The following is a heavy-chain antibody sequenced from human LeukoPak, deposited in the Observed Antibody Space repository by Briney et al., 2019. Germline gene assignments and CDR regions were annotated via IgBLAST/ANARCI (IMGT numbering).Heavy chain of an antibody. V-gene: IGHV3-23*01. CDR1: GFTFSSYA. CDR3: ARDSSGWSSGY. CDR2: ISGSGGST. D-gene: IGHD6-19*01. Sequence: SGGSLRLSCAASGFTFSSYAMSWVRHAPGKGLXXVSAISGSGGSTYYADSVKGRFTISRDNSKNTLYLQMNSLRAEDTAVYYCARDSSGWSSGYWGQGTLVTVSS. J-gene: IGHJ4*02.